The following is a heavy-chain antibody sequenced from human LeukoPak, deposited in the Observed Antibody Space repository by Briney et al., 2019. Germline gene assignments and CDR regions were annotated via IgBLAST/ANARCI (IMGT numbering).Heavy chain of an antibody. CDR1: GFTFDDYG. D-gene: IGHD3-22*01. CDR3: ARDPRYCDSSEVYYFDY. Sequence: PGGSLRLSCAASGFTFDDYGMSWVRQAPGKGLEWVSGINWNGGSTGYADSVKGRFTISRDNAKNSLYLQMNSLRAEDTALYYCARDPRYCDSSEVYYFDYWGQGTLVTVSS. V-gene: IGHV3-20*04. CDR2: INWNGGST. J-gene: IGHJ4*02.